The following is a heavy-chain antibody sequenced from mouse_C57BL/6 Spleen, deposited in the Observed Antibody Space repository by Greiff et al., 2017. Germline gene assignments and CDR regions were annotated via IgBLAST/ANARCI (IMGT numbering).Heavy chain of an antibody. CDR3: APGRDGYGLDY. CDR2: IYPGGGDT. CDR1: GYAFSSSW. J-gene: IGHJ2*01. Sequence: QVQLQQSGPELVKPGASVKISCKASGYAFSSSWMNWVKQRPGKGLEWIGRIYPGGGDTNYNGKFKGKATLTADKSSSTAYMQLSSLTSEDSAVYFCAPGRDGYGLDYWGQGTTLTVSS. D-gene: IGHD2-2*01. V-gene: IGHV1-82*01.